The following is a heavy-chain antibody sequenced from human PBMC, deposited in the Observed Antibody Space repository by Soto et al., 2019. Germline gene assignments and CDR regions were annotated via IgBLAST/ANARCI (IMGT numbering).Heavy chain of an antibody. CDR3: ARDSYDSSGYYYGALDNWFDP. J-gene: IGHJ5*02. Sequence: SETLSLTCTVSGGSISSYYWSWIRQPPGKGLEWIGYIYYSRSTNYNPSLKSRVTISVDTSKNQFSLKLSSVTAADTAVYYCARDSYDSSGYYYGALDNWFDPWGQGTLVTVSS. CDR1: GGSISSYY. D-gene: IGHD3-22*01. V-gene: IGHV4-59*01. CDR2: IYYSRST.